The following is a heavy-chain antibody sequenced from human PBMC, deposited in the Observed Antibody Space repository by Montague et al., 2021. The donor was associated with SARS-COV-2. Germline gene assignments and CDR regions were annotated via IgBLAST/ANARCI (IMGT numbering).Heavy chain of an antibody. J-gene: IGHJ6*02. CDR3: ARESGSPTYYFYYGVDV. CDR1: GGSISSGNYY. V-gene: IGHV4-61*09. CDR2: IYTSGST. D-gene: IGHD1-26*01. Sequence: TLSLTRTVSGGSISSGNYYWSWIRQPAGKGLEWIGHIYTSGSTNYNPSLKSRVTISVHTSNNQFSLKLSSVTAADTAVYYCARESGSPTYYFYYGVDVWGQGTTVTVSS.